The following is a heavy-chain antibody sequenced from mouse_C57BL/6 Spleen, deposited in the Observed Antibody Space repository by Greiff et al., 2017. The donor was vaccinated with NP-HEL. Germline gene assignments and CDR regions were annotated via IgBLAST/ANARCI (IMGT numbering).Heavy chain of an antibody. CDR3: ARRGNYYSNYDYVDY. D-gene: IGHD2-5*01. Sequence: QVQLQQPGAELVKPGASVKLSCKASGYTFTSYWMQWVKQRPGQGLEWIGEIDPSDSYTNYNQKFKGKATLTVDTSSSTAYMQLSSLTSEDSAVYYCARRGNYYSNYDYVDYWGQGTTLTVSS. CDR2: IDPSDSYT. CDR1: GYTFTSYW. J-gene: IGHJ2*01. V-gene: IGHV1-50*01.